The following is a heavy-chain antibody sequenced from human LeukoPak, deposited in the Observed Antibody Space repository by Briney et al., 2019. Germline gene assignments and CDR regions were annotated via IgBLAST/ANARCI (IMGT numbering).Heavy chain of an antibody. D-gene: IGHD5-18*01. V-gene: IGHV4-59*01. CDR1: GGSISSYY. J-gene: IGHJ4*02. CDR3: ARGQKYRNGYTVTELGSGYFAY. Sequence: SETLSLTCSVSGGSISSYYWNWIRQTPGKGLECIGYIDYSGRTNYNPSLKSRVTISVDTSKNQLSLTLSSVTTADTAVYYCARGQKYRNGYTVTELGSGYFAYWGQGTLVTVSS. CDR2: IDYSGRT.